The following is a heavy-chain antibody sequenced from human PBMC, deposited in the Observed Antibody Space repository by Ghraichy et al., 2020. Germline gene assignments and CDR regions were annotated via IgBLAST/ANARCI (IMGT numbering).Heavy chain of an antibody. J-gene: IGHJ6*02. D-gene: IGHD5-12*01. CDR2: ISVGGDIT. CDR3: VTRGHSGYHYAHYGLDV. V-gene: IGHV3-23*01. CDR1: GFTFSNYA. Sequence: GGSLRLSCAASGFTFSNYALHWVRQAPGKGPEWVSAISVGGDITFYADSVKGRFTISRDNSKNTLYLQMSTLRAEDTAIYYCVTRGHSGYHYAHYGLDVWGQGTTVTVSS.